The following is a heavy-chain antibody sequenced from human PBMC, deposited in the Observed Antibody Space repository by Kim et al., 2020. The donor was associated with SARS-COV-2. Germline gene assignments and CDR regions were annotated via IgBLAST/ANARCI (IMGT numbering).Heavy chain of an antibody. CDR2: IIPIFGTA. V-gene: IGHV1-69*13. D-gene: IGHD2-15*01. J-gene: IGHJ6*02. CDR1: GGTFSSYA. CDR3: AGTGWGGRCYSPPRCYYNGMDV. Sequence: SVKVSCKASGGTFSSYAISWVRQAPGQGLEWMGGIIPIFGTANYAQKFQGRVTITADESTSTAYMELSSLRSEDTAEHYCAGTGWGGRCYSPPRCYYNGMDVGGQGTAVTLSS.